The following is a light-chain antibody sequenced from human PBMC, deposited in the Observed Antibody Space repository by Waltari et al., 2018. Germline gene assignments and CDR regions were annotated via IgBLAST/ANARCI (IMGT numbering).Light chain of an antibody. Sequence: ETVLTQSPGTLSVSPGEGATLSCRASQSISSNFLAWYQQRPGQTPRLLIYSVSKRAPGIPARFSGSGSGTDFTLTITRLEPEDGAVYYCQQYYTSPRTFGGGTKVEVK. CDR3: QQYYTSPRT. J-gene: IGKJ4*01. V-gene: IGKV3-20*01. CDR2: SVS. CDR1: QSISSNF.